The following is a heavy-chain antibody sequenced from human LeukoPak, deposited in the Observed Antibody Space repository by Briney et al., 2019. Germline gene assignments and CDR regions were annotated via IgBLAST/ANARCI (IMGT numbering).Heavy chain of an antibody. D-gene: IGHD3-22*01. CDR2: INPNSGGT. CDR1: GGTFSSYA. CDR3: ARASYYYDSSGYPGYYFDY. J-gene: IGHJ4*02. V-gene: IGHV1-2*02. Sequence: GASVKVSCKASGGTFSSYAISRVRQAPGQGLEWMGWINPNSGGTNYAQKFQGRVTMTRDTSISTAYMELSRLRSDDTAVYYCARASYYYDSSGYPGYYFDYWGQGTLVTVSS.